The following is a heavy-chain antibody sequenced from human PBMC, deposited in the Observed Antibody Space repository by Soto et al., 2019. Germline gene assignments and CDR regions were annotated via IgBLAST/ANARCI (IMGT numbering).Heavy chain of an antibody. Sequence: EVQLLESGGGLVQPGGSLRLSCAASGFTFSSYAMSWVRQAPGKGLEWVSAISGSGGSTYYADSVKGRFTISRDNSKNTLDLQMNSLRAEDTAVYYCANTDYGDYVADHDAFDIWGQGTMVTVSS. V-gene: IGHV3-23*01. J-gene: IGHJ3*02. CDR2: ISGSGGST. D-gene: IGHD4-17*01. CDR1: GFTFSSYA. CDR3: ANTDYGDYVADHDAFDI.